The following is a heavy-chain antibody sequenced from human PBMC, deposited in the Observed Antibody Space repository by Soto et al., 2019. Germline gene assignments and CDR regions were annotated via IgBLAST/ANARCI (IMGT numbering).Heavy chain of an antibody. CDR1: GGTFSSYA. D-gene: IGHD2-2*01. V-gene: IGHV1-69*13. CDR2: IIPIFGTA. CDR3: ARDRPHPIVVVPAATVGPFDY. J-gene: IGHJ4*02. Sequence: GASVKVSCKASGGTFSSYAISWVRQAPGQGLEWMGVIIPIFGTANYAQKFQGRVTITADESTSTAYMELSSLRSEDTAVYYCARDRPHPIVVVPAATVGPFDYWGQGTLVTVSS.